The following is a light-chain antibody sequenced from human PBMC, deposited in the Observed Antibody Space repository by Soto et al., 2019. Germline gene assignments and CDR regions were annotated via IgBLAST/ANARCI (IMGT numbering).Light chain of an antibody. CDR3: SSYTSSSTLLNV. J-gene: IGLJ1*01. CDR2: DVS. V-gene: IGLV2-14*01. Sequence: QSVLTQPASVSGSPGQSITISCTGTSSDVGGYSYVSWYQQHPGKAPKPMIYDVSNRPSGVSNRFSGSKSGNTASLTISGLQAEDEADYYCSSYTSSSTLLNVFGTGTKVTVL. CDR1: SSDVGGYSY.